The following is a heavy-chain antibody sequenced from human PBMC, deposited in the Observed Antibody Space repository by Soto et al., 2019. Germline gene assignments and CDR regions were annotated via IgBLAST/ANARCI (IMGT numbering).Heavy chain of an antibody. D-gene: IGHD4-17*01. J-gene: IGHJ6*02. CDR2: ISWYSGSI. CDR1: GFRVDDYA. CDR3: ARTTVTTGFYYGMDL. V-gene: IGHV3-9*01. Sequence: SLRLSCAASGFRVDDYAMHWVRQAPGKGVEWVSGISWYSGSIGYAASVKGRFTISRDNDGNSLFLQMNGLRSDDTALYYCARTTVTTGFYYGMDLWGQGTMVTVSS.